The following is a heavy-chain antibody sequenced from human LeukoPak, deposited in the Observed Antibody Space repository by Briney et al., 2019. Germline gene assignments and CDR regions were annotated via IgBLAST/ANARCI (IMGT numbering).Heavy chain of an antibody. CDR3: ARVPHCDSNGCYDGGRYCEH. CDR1: GYSLSSVYY. CDR2: IHNSGQT. J-gene: IGHJ4*02. D-gene: IGHD3-22*01. Sequence: SETLSLTCSVSGYSLSSVYYWGWIRQPPGKGLEWIGSIHNSGQTYHNPSLKSRITISVDTSKNQFSLKLGSVTAADTAVYYCARVPHCDSNGCYDGGRYCEHWGQGALVTVSS. V-gene: IGHV4-38-2*02.